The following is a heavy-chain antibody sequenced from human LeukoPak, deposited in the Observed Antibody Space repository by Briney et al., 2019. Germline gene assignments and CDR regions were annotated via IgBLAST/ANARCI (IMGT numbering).Heavy chain of an antibody. V-gene: IGHV1-46*01. CDR2: TNPSAGST. CDR3: ARDEGYSLHYFDY. D-gene: IGHD5-18*01. J-gene: IGHJ4*02. CDR1: GYTFTGYY. Sequence: ASVKVSCKASGYTFTGYYIHWVRQAPGQGLEWMGITNPSAGSTSYAQMFQGRVTMTRDTSTSTVYMELSSLRSEDTAVYYCARDEGYSLHYFDYWGQGTLVTVSS.